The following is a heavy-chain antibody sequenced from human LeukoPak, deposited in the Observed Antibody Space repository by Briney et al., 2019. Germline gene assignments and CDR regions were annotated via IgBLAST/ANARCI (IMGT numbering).Heavy chain of an antibody. D-gene: IGHD2-21*01. CDR3: ARDHNCGGDCYSGMDV. Sequence: PGGSLRLSCAASGFTVSTNYMSWVRQAPGKGLEWVSVIYGGGSTYYADSVKGRFTISRDNSKNTVYLQMNSLRAEDTAVYYCARDHNCGGDCYSGMDVWGKGITVTVSS. CDR2: IYGGGST. V-gene: IGHV3-53*01. CDR1: GFTVSTNY. J-gene: IGHJ6*04.